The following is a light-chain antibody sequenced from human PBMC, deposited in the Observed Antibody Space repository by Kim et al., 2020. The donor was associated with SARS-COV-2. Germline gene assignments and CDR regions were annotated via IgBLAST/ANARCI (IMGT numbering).Light chain of an antibody. CDR2: KAS. J-gene: IGKJ2*01. V-gene: IGKV1-5*03. CDR3: QQYNGYHT. CDR1: QSISWW. Sequence: DIQMTQSPSTLSASVGDRVTITCRASQSISWWLAWYQQKPGKAPKLLIYKASTLESGVPSRFSGSASGTEFTLTISSLQPDDFATYYYQQYNGYHTFGQGTKLEIK.